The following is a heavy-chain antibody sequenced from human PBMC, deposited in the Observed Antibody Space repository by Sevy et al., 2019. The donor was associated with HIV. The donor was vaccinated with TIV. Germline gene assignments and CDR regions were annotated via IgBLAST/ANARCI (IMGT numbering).Heavy chain of an antibody. V-gene: IGHV3-23*01. CDR3: AREGCTKPHDY. CDR1: GFTFSKYS. Sequence: GESLKISCEASGFTFSKYSMSWVRQPPGKGLEWVSTFSFGCGRINYADSVKGRFTISRDDSKNTLYLQMNSLRAEDTAVYYCAREGCTKPHDYWGQGTLVTVSS. D-gene: IGHD2-8*01. CDR2: FSFGCGRI. J-gene: IGHJ4*02.